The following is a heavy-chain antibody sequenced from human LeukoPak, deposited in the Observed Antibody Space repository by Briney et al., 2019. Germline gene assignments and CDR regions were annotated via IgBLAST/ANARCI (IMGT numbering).Heavy chain of an antibody. CDR3: ARAQDYYGMDV. Sequence: SQTLSLTCAVSGGSISSGGYSWSWIRQPPGKGLEWIGYIYHSGSTYYNPSLKSRVTISVDRSKNQFSLKLSSVTAADTAVYYCARAQDYYGMDVWGQGITVTVSS. J-gene: IGHJ6*02. CDR2: IYHSGST. V-gene: IGHV4-30-2*01. D-gene: IGHD2-15*01. CDR1: GGSISSGGYS.